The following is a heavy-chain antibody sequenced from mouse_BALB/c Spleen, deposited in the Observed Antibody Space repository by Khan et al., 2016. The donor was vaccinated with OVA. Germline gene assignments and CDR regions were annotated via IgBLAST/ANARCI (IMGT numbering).Heavy chain of an antibody. D-gene: IGHD1-1*01. Sequence: EVELVESGGDLVKPGGSLKLSCAASGFTFSTYGMSWVRQAPDKRLEWVATVSSGGSYTYYPDSVKGRFTISRDNAKNTLYLQMSGLRSEYTAMFCCTRLAYYNNGEGLAYWGQGTLVTVSA. V-gene: IGHV5-6*01. CDR1: GFTFSTYG. CDR2: VSSGGSYT. J-gene: IGHJ3*01. CDR3: TRLAYYNNGEGLAY.